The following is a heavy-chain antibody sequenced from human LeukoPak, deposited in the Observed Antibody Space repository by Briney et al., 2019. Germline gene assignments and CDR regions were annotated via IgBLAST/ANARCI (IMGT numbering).Heavy chain of an antibody. Sequence: GESLKISCAASGFTFSNYGMHWVRQAPGKGLEWVSFIRYDGSNKYYADSVKGRLTISRHNSKNTLFLQMNSLRAEDTAVYYCAKALTTVVTPLDYWGPGTLVTVSS. CDR1: GFTFSNYG. V-gene: IGHV3-30*02. CDR3: AKALTTVVTPLDY. D-gene: IGHD4-23*01. CDR2: IRYDGSNK. J-gene: IGHJ4*02.